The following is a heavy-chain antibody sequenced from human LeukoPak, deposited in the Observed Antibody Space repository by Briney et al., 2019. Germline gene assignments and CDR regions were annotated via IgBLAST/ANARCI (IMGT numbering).Heavy chain of an antibody. CDR3: ARDWGEQTAYYYYYYGMDV. J-gene: IGHJ6*04. V-gene: IGHV3-7*03. D-gene: IGHD3-10*01. CDR2: IKQDGSGK. CDR1: GFTFSSYW. Sequence: GGSLRLSCAASGFTFSSYWMSWVRQAPGKGLEWVANIKQDGSGKYYVDSVKGRFTISKDNAKNSLYLQMNSLRAEDTAVYYCARDWGEQTAYYYYYYGMDVWGKGTTVTVSS.